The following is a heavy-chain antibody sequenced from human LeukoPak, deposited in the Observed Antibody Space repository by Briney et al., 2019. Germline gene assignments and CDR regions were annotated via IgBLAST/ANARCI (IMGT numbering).Heavy chain of an antibody. CDR3: ARGPKCTNGVCYRKYYYYYYMDV. Sequence: SETLSFTCAVYGGSFSGYYWSWIRQPPGKGLEWIGEINHSGSTNYNPSLKSRVTISVDTSKNQFSLKLSSVTAADTAVYYCARGPKCTNGVCYRKYYYYYYMDVWGKGTTVTVSS. D-gene: IGHD2-8*01. J-gene: IGHJ6*03. CDR1: GGSFSGYY. CDR2: INHSGST. V-gene: IGHV4-34*01.